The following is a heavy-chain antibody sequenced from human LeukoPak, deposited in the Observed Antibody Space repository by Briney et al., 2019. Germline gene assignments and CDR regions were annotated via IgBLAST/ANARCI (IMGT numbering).Heavy chain of an antibody. J-gene: IGHJ6*03. CDR2: IKQDGSEK. CDR1: GFTFSSYW. V-gene: IGHV3-7*01. CDR3: ALTTDLYYYYMDV. Sequence: GSLRLSCAASGFTFSSYWMSWVRQAPGKGLEWVANIKQDGSEKYYVDSVKGRFTISRDNAKNSLYLQMNSLRAEDTAVYYCALTTDLYYYYMDVWGKGTTVTVSS. D-gene: IGHD4-11*01.